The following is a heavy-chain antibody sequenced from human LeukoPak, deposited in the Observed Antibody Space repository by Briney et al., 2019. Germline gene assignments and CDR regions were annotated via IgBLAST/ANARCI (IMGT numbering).Heavy chain of an antibody. CDR2: ISSSSSTI. D-gene: IGHD1-26*01. J-gene: IGHJ3*02. V-gene: IGHV3-48*01. Sequence: GGSLRLSCAASGFTFSSYSMNWVRQAPGEGLEWVSYISSSSSTIYYADSVKGRFTISRDNAKNSLYLQMNSLRAEDTAVYYCASSGSLDAFDIWGQGTMVTVSS. CDR3: ASSGSLDAFDI. CDR1: GFTFSSYS.